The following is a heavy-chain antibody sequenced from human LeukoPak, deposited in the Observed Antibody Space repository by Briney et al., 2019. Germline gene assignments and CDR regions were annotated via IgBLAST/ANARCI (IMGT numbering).Heavy chain of an antibody. Sequence: GESLKISCKGSGYSFTTYWIAWVRQMPGKGLEGMGIIYPGDYDIRYSPSFQGQVTISVDKSISTAYLQWSSLKASDTAMYYCARGATTGDFWGQGTLVTVSS. V-gene: IGHV5-51*01. CDR3: ARGATTGDF. J-gene: IGHJ4*02. CDR2: IYPGDYDI. D-gene: IGHD4-17*01. CDR1: GYSFTTYW.